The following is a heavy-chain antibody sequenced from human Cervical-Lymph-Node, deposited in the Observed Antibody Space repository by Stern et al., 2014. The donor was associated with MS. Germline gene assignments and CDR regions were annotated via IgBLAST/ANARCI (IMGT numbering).Heavy chain of an antibody. CDR2: IYYSGST. CDR3: ARPSIAVAGPFDY. Sequence: QVQLQESGPGLVKPSETLSLTCTVSGGSISSSSYYWGWIRQPPGKGLEWIGSIYYSGSTYYTPSLKSRFTISVDTSKTQFSLKLSSVTAADTAVYYCARPSIAVAGPFDYWGQGTLVTVSS. V-gene: IGHV4-39*01. J-gene: IGHJ4*02. D-gene: IGHD6-19*01. CDR1: GGSISSSSYY.